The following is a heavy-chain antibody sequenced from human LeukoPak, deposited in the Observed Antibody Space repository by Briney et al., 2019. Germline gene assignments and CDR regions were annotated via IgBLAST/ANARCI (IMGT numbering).Heavy chain of an antibody. Sequence: GGSLRLSCAASGFTFSSYEMNWVRQAPEKGLEWVSYISSSGSTIYYADSVKGRFTISRDNAKNSLYLQMNSLRAEDTAVYYCARDLAPSYYGMDVWGQGTTVTVSS. D-gene: IGHD2-15*01. J-gene: IGHJ6*02. CDR1: GFTFSSYE. CDR3: ARDLAPSYYGMDV. CDR2: ISSSGSTI. V-gene: IGHV3-48*03.